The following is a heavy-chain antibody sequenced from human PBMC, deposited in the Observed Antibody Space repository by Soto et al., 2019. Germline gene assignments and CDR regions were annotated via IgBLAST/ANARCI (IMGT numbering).Heavy chain of an antibody. Sequence: GASVKVSCKASGYTFTSYYIHWVRQAPGQGLEWMGVINPSGGSTRYAQKFQGRVTMTRDTSTSTVYMELSSLRSEDTAVYYCSRDQGDSSGYYPPAFDIWGQGTMVTVSS. D-gene: IGHD3-22*01. CDR2: INPSGGST. CDR1: GYTFTSYY. CDR3: SRDQGDSSGYYPPAFDI. J-gene: IGHJ3*02. V-gene: IGHV1-46*01.